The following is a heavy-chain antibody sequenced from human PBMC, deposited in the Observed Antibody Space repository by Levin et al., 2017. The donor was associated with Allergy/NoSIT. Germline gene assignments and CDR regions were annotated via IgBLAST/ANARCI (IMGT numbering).Heavy chain of an antibody. Sequence: ASVKVSCKASGYTFTSYYMHWVRQAPGQGLEWMGIINPSGGSTSYAQKFQGRVTMTRDTSTSTVYMELSSLRSEDTAVYYCARDRPYYYDSSGYLKGESYYYYGMDVWGQGTTVTVSS. D-gene: IGHD3-22*01. V-gene: IGHV1-46*01. CDR3: ARDRPYYYDSSGYLKGESYYYYGMDV. J-gene: IGHJ6*02. CDR2: INPSGGST. CDR1: GYTFTSYY.